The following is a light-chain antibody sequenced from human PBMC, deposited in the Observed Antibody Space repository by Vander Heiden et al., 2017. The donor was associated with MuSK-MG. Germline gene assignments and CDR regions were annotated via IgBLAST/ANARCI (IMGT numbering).Light chain of an antibody. CDR2: DDS. CDR3: CSYAGSYTHVV. V-gene: IGLV2-11*01. Sequence: QSALTQPRSVSGSPGQSVTISCTGTSSDVGGYNYVSWYQQHPGKAPKLMIDDDSKRPSGVPDRFSGSKSGNTASLTISGLQAEDEADYYCCSYAGSYTHVVFGGGTKLTVL. J-gene: IGLJ2*01. CDR1: SSDVGGYNY.